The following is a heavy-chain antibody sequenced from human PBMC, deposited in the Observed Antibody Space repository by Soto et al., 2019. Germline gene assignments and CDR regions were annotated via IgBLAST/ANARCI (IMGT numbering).Heavy chain of an antibody. J-gene: IGHJ4*02. V-gene: IGHV4-31*03. CDR2: IYYSGST. D-gene: IGHD3-16*01. Sequence: SETLSLTCTVSTGSINTAGYYWGWIRQHPGQGLEWIGYIYYSGSTFYNPSLKSRVTISADTSKNQFSLKLTSVTAADTARYYCAGSLGEYHFEYWSQGTPVTAPQ. CDR3: AGSLGEYHFEY. CDR1: TGSINTAGYY.